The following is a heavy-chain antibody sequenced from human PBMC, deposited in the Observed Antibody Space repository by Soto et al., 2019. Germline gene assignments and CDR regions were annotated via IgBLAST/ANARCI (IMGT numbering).Heavy chain of an antibody. CDR2: IKGDGSEK. Sequence: EVLLVESGGGLGQPGGSLTLSCAASRFTIGNYWMNWVRQAPGKGLEWVANIKGDGSEKYYVGSVEGRFTISRDNTKNSLDLQMNSLRVEYTAVYYCAAGFPPDFWGQGTLVTVSS. CDR1: RFTIGNYW. V-gene: IGHV3-7*01. D-gene: IGHD3-10*01. CDR3: AAGFPPDF. J-gene: IGHJ4*02.